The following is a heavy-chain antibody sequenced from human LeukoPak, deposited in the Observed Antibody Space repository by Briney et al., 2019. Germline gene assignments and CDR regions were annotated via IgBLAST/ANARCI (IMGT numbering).Heavy chain of an antibody. CDR1: GFTFSSYA. J-gene: IGHJ4*02. V-gene: IGHV3-23*01. CDR3: AKDLWVYSSGWYPLDY. D-gene: IGHD6-19*01. CDR2: ISGSGGST. Sequence: PGGSLRLSCAASGFTFSSYAMSWVRQAPGKGLEWVSAISGSGGSTYYADSVKGRFTISRDNSKNTLYLQMNSLRAEDTAVYYCAKDLWVYSSGWYPLDYWGQGTLVTVSS.